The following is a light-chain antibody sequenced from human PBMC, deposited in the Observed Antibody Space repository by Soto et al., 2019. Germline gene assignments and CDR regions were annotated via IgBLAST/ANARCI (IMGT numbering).Light chain of an antibody. Sequence: EIVLTQSPGTLSLSPGERATLSCRASQSVSSSYLAWYHQKPGQSPRLLIYGASTRAAGIPARFSASGTGTDFTLTISDVQPEDFAVYYCHQRQSWPRTFGQGTKVDIK. J-gene: IGKJ1*01. CDR2: GAS. CDR3: HQRQSWPRT. CDR1: QSVSSSY. V-gene: IGKV3-20*01.